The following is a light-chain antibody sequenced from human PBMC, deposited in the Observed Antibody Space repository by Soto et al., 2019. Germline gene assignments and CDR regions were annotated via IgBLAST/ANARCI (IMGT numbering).Light chain of an antibody. J-gene: IGKJ5*01. CDR1: QSISSW. CDR3: HSRA. V-gene: IGKV1-5*01. Sequence: DIPMTQSPATLSASVGDRVTITCRASQSISSWLAWYQQKPGKAPKLLIYDASTLESGVPSRFSGSGSETEFTLTISRLQPDDFATYFCHSRAFGQGTRLEIK. CDR2: DAS.